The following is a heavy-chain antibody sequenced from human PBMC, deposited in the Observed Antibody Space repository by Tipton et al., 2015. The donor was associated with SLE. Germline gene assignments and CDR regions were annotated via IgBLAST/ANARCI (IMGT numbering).Heavy chain of an antibody. CDR3: ARQYGVTNFDY. CDR2: VSYSGKT. D-gene: IGHD4-17*01. V-gene: IGHV4-39*01. J-gene: IGHJ4*02. Sequence: TLSLTCTVSGGSISSSYYFWGGSRQPPGKGLEWIGSVSYSGKTYYNPSLKSRVTISADTSKNQFSLRLSSVTAADTAVYYCARQYGVTNFDYWGQGTLVTVSS. CDR1: GGSISSSYYF.